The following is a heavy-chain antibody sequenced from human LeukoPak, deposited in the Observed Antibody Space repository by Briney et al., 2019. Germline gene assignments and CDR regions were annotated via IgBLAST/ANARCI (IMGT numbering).Heavy chain of an antibody. CDR3: AKAPYDTSGFSSPNYFDY. Sequence: GGSLRLSCTASGFTFGDYAMSWFRQAPGKGLEWISTITASSVTTYYADSVKGRFTISRDNSKNTLFLQMNSLRAEDTAVYYCAKAPYDTSGFSSPNYFDYWGQGTLVTVSS. CDR1: GFTFGDYA. CDR2: ITASSVTT. J-gene: IGHJ4*02. V-gene: IGHV3-23*01. D-gene: IGHD3-22*01.